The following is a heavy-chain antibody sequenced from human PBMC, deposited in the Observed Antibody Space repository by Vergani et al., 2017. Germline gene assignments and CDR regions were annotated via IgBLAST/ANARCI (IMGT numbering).Heavy chain of an antibody. CDR1: GFTFSSYA. J-gene: IGHJ4*02. V-gene: IGHV3-30-3*01. CDR3: ARGAHPTVTGPDYFDY. CDR2: ISYDGSNK. Sequence: QVQLVESGGGVVQPGRSLRLSCAASGFTFSSYAMHWVRQAPGKGLEWVAVISYDGSNKYYADSVKGRFTISRDNSKNTLYLQMNSLRAEDTAVYYCARGAHPTVTGPDYFDYWGQGTLVTVSS. D-gene: IGHD4-17*01.